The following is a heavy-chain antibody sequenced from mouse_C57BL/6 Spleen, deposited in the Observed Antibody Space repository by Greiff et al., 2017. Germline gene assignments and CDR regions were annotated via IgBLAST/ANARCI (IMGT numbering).Heavy chain of an antibody. V-gene: IGHV1-69*01. CDR1: GYTFTSYW. CDR3: ARVWDY. J-gene: IGHJ2*01. Sequence: QVQLQQSGAELVMPGASVKLSCKASGYTFTSYWMHWVKQRPGQGLEWIGEIDPSDSYTNYNQKFKGKSTLTVDKSSSTAYMQLSSLTSEDSAVYYCARVWDYWGQGTTLTVSS. CDR2: IDPSDSYT.